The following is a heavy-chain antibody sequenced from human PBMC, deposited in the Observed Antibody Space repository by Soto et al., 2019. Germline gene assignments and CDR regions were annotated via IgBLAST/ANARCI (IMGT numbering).Heavy chain of an antibody. Sequence: GGSLRLSCAASGFTFSIYAMSWVRQGPGKGLEWVSAISGSGGSTYYADSVKGRFTISRDNSKNTLYLQMNSLRAEDTAVYYCAKEGPHDSSGYYPVFDYWGQGTLVTVSS. J-gene: IGHJ4*02. V-gene: IGHV3-23*01. CDR2: ISGSGGST. CDR1: GFTFSIYA. D-gene: IGHD3-22*01. CDR3: AKEGPHDSSGYYPVFDY.